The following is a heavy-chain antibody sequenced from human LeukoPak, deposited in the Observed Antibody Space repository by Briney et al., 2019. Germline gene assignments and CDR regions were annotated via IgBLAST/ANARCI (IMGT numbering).Heavy chain of an antibody. CDR2: IYSGGST. Sequence: PGGSLRLSCAASGFTVSSNYMSWVRQAPGKGLEWVSVIYSGGSTYYADSVKGRFTISRDNSKNTLYLQMNSLRAEDTAVYYCARGYYGSGSYYKAFDYWGQGTLVTVSS. V-gene: IGHV3-53*01. CDR1: GFTVSSNY. D-gene: IGHD3-10*01. J-gene: IGHJ4*02. CDR3: ARGYYGSGSYYKAFDY.